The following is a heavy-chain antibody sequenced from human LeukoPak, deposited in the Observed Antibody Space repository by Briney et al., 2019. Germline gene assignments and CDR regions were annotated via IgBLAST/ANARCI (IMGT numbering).Heavy chain of an antibody. Sequence: PGGSLRLSCAASGFTFSSYWMSWVRQAPGKGLEWVANIKQDGSEKYYVDSVKGRFTISRDNSKNTLYLQMNSLRAEDTAVYYCAKDQGYSSGCLDYWGQGTLVTVSS. V-gene: IGHV3-7*01. CDR3: AKDQGYSSGCLDY. J-gene: IGHJ4*02. D-gene: IGHD6-19*01. CDR2: IKQDGSEK. CDR1: GFTFSSYW.